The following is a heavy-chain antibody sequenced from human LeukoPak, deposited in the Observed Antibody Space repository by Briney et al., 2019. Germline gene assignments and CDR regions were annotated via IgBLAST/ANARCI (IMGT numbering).Heavy chain of an antibody. Sequence: SETLSLTCAVYGGSFSDYYWTWIRQPPGKGLEWIGEISHSGRASYNPSLKSRVTMSVDTSKNQFSLILSSVSAADTAVYYCARESRTGNTYDKQFDYWGQGTLVTVSS. CDR3: ARESRTGNTYDKQFDY. V-gene: IGHV4-34*01. J-gene: IGHJ4*02. CDR2: ISHSGRA. D-gene: IGHD3-22*01. CDR1: GGSFSDYY.